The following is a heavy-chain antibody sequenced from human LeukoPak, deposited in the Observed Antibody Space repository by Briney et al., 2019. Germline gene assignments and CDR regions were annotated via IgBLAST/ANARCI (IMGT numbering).Heavy chain of an antibody. V-gene: IGHV3-30*04. CDR1: GFTFSSYA. CDR2: ISYDGSNK. Sequence: GSSLRLSCAASGFTFSSYAMHWVRQAPGKGLEWVAVISYDGSNKYYADSVKGRFTISRDNSKNTLYLQMNSLRAEDTAVYYCAREDYGDYVWGQGTPVTVSS. D-gene: IGHD4-17*01. CDR3: AREDYGDYV. J-gene: IGHJ4*02.